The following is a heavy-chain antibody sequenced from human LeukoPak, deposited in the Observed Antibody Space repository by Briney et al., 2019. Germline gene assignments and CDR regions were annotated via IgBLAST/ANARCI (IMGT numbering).Heavy chain of an antibody. CDR3: TILWFGELLNGMDV. D-gene: IGHD3-10*01. CDR2: IYYSGST. V-gene: IGHV4-39*01. CDR1: GGSISSSSYY. Sequence: SETLSLTCAVSGGSISSSSYYWGWIRQPPGKGLEWIGSIYYSGSTYYNPSLKSRVTISVDTSKNQFSLKLSSVTAADTAVYYCTILWFGELLNGMDVWGQGTTVTVSS. J-gene: IGHJ6*02.